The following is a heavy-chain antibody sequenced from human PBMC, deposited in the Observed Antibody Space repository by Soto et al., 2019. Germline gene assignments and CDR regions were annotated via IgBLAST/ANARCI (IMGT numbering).Heavy chain of an antibody. V-gene: IGHV1-18*01. CDR2: ISAYNGNT. CDR1: GFTFTSYG. Sequence: GASVKVSCKASGFTFTSYGISWVRQAPGKGLEWMGWISAYNGNTNYAQKLQGRVTMTTDTSTSTAYMELRSLRSDDTAVYYCARWRRLRYFDWPQGRFDPWGQGTLVTVSS. CDR3: ARWRRLRYFDWPQGRFDP. D-gene: IGHD3-9*01. J-gene: IGHJ5*02.